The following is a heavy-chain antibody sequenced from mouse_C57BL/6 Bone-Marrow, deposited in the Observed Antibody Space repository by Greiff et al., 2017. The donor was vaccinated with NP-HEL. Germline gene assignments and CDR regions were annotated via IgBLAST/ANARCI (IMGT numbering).Heavy chain of an antibody. CDR1: GFSFNTYA. Sequence: EVMLVESGGGLVQPKGSLKLSCAASGFSFNTYAMNWVRQAPGKGLEWVARIRSKSNNYATYYADSVKDRFTISRDDSESMLYLQMNNLKTEDTAMYYCVRHKATPFAYWGQGTLVTVSA. CDR3: VRHKATPFAY. CDR2: IRSKSNNYAT. V-gene: IGHV10-1*01. J-gene: IGHJ3*01.